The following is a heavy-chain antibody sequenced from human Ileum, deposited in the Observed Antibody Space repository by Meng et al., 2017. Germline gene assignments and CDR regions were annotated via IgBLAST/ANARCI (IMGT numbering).Heavy chain of an antibody. V-gene: IGHV4-61*01. D-gene: IGHD3-16*01. J-gene: IGHJ4*02. Sequence: VSRQESASLPVVPSATLSLPCTAAGACVIRGSYCWTWIRQSPEKGLEWIGYIYHSGSTNYNPSLKTPVTMSIDTSKNQFSLRLSSVTVADTAVYYCARVSIADYDQLDYWGQGILVTVSS. CDR2: IYHSGST. CDR1: GACVIRGSYC. CDR3: ARVSIADYDQLDY.